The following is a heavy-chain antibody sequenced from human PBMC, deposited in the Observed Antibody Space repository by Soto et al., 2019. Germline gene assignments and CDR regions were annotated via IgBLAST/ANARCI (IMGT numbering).Heavy chain of an antibody. CDR2: IIPILGIA. Sequence: QVQLVQSGAEVKKPGSSVKVSCKASGGTFSSYTISWVRQAPGQGLEWMGRIIPILGIANYAQKFQGRVTITADKSTSTAYMELSSLRSEDTAVYYCARDLEEADIAMAKDAEYFQHWGQGTLVTVSS. V-gene: IGHV1-69*08. J-gene: IGHJ1*01. D-gene: IGHD5-18*01. CDR3: ARDLEEADIAMAKDAEYFQH. CDR1: GGTFSSYT.